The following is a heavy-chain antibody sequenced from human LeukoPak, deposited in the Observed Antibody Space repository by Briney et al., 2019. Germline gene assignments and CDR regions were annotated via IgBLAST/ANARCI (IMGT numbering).Heavy chain of an antibody. V-gene: IGHV3-23*01. CDR2: ISGSGGST. D-gene: IGHD3-22*01. J-gene: IGHJ4*02. CDR1: GFTFSSYA. CDR3: AKLPAMIVVVIKDYFDY. Sequence: PGGSLRLSCAASGFTFSSYAMSWVRQAPGKGLEWVSAISGSGGSTYYADSAKGRFTISRDNSKNTVYLQMTSLRADDTAVYYCAKLPAMIVVVIKDYFDYWGQGTLVTVSS.